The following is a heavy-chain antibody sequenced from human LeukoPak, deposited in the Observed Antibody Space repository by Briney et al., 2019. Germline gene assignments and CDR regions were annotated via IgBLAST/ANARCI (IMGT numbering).Heavy chain of an antibody. CDR3: ARDQDEYSSSSGFDY. J-gene: IGHJ4*02. Sequence: GGSLRLSCAASGFTFSSYSMNWVRQAPGKGLEWVSYISSSSSTIYYADSVKGRFTISRDNAKNSLYLQMNSLRAEDTAVYYCARDQDEYSSSSGFDYWGQGTLVTVSS. CDR1: GFTFSSYS. V-gene: IGHV3-48*04. D-gene: IGHD6-6*01. CDR2: ISSSSSTI.